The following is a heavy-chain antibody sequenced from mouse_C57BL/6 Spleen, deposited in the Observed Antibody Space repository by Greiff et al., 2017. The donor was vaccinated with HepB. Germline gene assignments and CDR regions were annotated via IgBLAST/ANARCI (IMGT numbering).Heavy chain of an antibody. V-gene: IGHV14-1*01. CDR3: TTPITTVVATRYFDV. Sequence: VQLKQSGAELVRPGASVKLSCTASGFNIKDYYMHWVKQRPEQGLEWIGRIDPEDGDTEYAPKFQGKATMTADTSSNTAYLQLSSLTSEDTAVYYCTTPITTVVATRYFDVWGTRTTVTVSS. J-gene: IGHJ1*03. CDR1: GFNIKDYY. CDR2: IDPEDGDT. D-gene: IGHD1-1*01.